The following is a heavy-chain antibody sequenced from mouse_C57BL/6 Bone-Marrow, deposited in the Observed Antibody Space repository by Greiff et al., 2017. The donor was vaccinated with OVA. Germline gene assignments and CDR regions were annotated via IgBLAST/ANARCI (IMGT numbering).Heavy chain of an antibody. D-gene: IGHD2-10*02. V-gene: IGHV1-26*01. J-gene: IGHJ4*01. Sequence: VQLQQSGPELVKPGASVKISCKASGYTFTDYYMNWVKQSHGKSLEWIGDINPNNGGTSYNQKFKGKATLTVDKSSSTAYMELRSLTSEVSAVYYCAVWFRYWGQGTSVTVSS. CDR2: INPNNGGT. CDR1: GYTFTDYY. CDR3: AVWFRY.